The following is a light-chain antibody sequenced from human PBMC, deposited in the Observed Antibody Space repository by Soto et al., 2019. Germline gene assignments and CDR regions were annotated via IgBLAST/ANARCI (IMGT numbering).Light chain of an antibody. Sequence: QSVLTQPPSASGTPGQRVTISCSGSSSNIGSNTVNWYQQLPGTAPKLLIYSNNQRPSGVPDRFSGSKSGTSASLAISGLQSGDGADYYCAAGDDSLNGYVFGTGTKVTVL. CDR2: SNN. V-gene: IGLV1-44*01. CDR3: AAGDDSLNGYV. J-gene: IGLJ1*01. CDR1: SSNIGSNT.